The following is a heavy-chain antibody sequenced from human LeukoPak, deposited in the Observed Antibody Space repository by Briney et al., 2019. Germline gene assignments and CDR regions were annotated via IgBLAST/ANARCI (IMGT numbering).Heavy chain of an antibody. Sequence: GGSLRLSCAASGFTFSNAWMSWVRQAPGKGLEWVGRIKSKTDGGTTDYAAPVKGRFTISRDDSKNTLYLQMNSLKTEDTAVYYCTTDYDYVWGSYRPPYWGQGTLVTVSS. J-gene: IGHJ4*02. CDR2: IKSKTDGGTT. D-gene: IGHD3-16*02. V-gene: IGHV3-15*01. CDR3: TTDYDYVWGSYRPPY. CDR1: GFTFSNAW.